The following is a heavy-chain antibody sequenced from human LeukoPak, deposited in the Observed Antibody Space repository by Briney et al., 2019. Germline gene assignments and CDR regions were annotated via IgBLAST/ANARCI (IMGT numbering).Heavy chain of an antibody. CDR3: ARDWGAHALRYFDWLRQGKGGYYFDY. CDR1: GYTFTSYY. Sequence: GASVKVSCKASGYTFTSYYMHWVRQAPGQGLEWMGIINPSGGSTSYAQKFQGRVTMARDTSTSTVYMELSSLRSEDTAVYYCARDWGAHALRYFDWLRQGKGGYYFDYWGQGTLVTVSS. D-gene: IGHD3-9*01. J-gene: IGHJ4*02. V-gene: IGHV1-46*01. CDR2: INPSGGST.